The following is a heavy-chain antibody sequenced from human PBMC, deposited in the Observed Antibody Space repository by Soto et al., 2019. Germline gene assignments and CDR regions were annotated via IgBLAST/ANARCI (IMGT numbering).Heavy chain of an antibody. Sequence: QTLSLTCAMSGEGVACNSAAGDWIRQSPSRGLEWLGRTYYRSKWYNDYAVSVKSRITINPDTSKNQFSLQLNSVTPEDTAVYYCARDGDYYGSGSYHGMDVWGQGTTVTVSS. CDR3: ARDGDYYGSGSYHGMDV. CDR1: GEGVACNSAA. CDR2: TYYRSKWYN. V-gene: IGHV6-1*01. J-gene: IGHJ6*02. D-gene: IGHD3-10*01.